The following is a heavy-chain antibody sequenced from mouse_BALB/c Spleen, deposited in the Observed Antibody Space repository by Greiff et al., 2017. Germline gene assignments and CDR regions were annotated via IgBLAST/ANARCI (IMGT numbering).Heavy chain of an antibody. Sequence: VQRVESGAELAKPGASVKMSCKASGYTFTSYWMHWVKQRPGQGLEWIGEINPSNGRTNYNEKFKSKATLTVDKSSSTAYMQLSSLTSEDSAVYYCARLYPPAWFAYWGQGTLVTVSA. CDR3: ARLYPPAWFAY. V-gene: IGHV1S81*02. CDR2: INPSNGRT. CDR1: GYTFTSYW. D-gene: IGHD2-1*01. J-gene: IGHJ3*01.